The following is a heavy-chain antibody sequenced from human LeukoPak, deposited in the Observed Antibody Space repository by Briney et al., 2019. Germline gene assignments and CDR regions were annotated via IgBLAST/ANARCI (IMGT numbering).Heavy chain of an antibody. V-gene: IGHV1-2*02. D-gene: IGHD2-2*01. CDR3: ARDLTSHYFDY. CDR2: INPNSGGT. J-gene: IGHJ4*02. Sequence: GASVKVSCKASGYTFTGYYMHWVRQAPGQGLEWMGWINPNSGGTNYAQKFQGRVTMTRDTSISTAYMELSSLRSEDTAVYYCARDLTSHYFDYWGQGTLVTVSS. CDR1: GYTFTGYY.